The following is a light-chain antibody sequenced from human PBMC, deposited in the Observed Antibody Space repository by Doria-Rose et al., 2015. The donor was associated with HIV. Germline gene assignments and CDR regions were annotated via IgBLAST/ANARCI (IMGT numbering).Light chain of an antibody. CDR3: QQYNNWTRT. CDR2: GAS. V-gene: IGKV3-15*01. CDR1: RSN. Sequence: RSNLAWYQQKPGQPPRILMYGASTRATGIPARFSGSGSGTDFTLTISSLQSEDFAVYDCQQYNNWTRTVGGGTKLEIK. J-gene: IGKJ4*01.